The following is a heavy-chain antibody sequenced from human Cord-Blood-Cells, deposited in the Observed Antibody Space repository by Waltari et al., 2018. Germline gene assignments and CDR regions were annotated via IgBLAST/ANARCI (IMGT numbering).Heavy chain of an antibody. CDR1: VFTFSRYW. V-gene: IGHV3-7*01. CDR3: AREGNGMDV. CDR2: IKQDGSEK. Sequence: EVQLVESGGGLVPPGGSLRLSCAASVFTFSRYWLIWVRQAPGKGLEWVANIKQDGSEKYYVDSVKGRFTISRDNAKNSLYPQMNSLRAEDTAVYYCAREGNGMDVWGQGTTVTVSS. J-gene: IGHJ6*02.